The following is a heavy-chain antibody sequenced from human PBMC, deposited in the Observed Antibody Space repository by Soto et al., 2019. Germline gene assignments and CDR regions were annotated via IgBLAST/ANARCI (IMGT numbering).Heavy chain of an antibody. V-gene: IGHV3-15*01. CDR1: GFTFSNAW. Sequence: GGSLRLSCAASGFTFSNAWMSWVRQAPGKGLEWVGRIKSKTDGGTTDYAAPVKGRFTISRDDSKNTLYLQMNSLKTEDTAVYYCTTGPPIVVAGRGIDYWGQGTLVTVSS. D-gene: IGHD6-19*01. J-gene: IGHJ4*02. CDR3: TTGPPIVVAGRGIDY. CDR2: IKSKTDGGTT.